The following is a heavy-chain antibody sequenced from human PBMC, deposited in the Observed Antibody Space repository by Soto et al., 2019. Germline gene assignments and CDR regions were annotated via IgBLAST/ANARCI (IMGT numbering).Heavy chain of an antibody. CDR3: FSGSFPNWFDP. D-gene: IGHD3-10*01. Sequence: QITLKAYGPTLVKPTQTLTLTCTFSGFSFITSGVVVWWIRQPPGKALEWLSLIYWNDDRRSSPSMNSRLTITKDTSKNQVFLTMTNRDPVDTATYDCFSGSFPNWFDPWGQGTLVTVSS. CDR2: IYWNDDR. V-gene: IGHV2-5*01. CDR1: GFSFITSGVV. J-gene: IGHJ5*02.